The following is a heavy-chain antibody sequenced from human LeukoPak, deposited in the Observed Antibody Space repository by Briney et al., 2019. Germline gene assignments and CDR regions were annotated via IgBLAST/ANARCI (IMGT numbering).Heavy chain of an antibody. J-gene: IGHJ6*02. V-gene: IGHV3-7*03. CDR2: IKEDGSEK. CDR3: ALSSINPSYYYGVDV. CDR1: GFTFSTSW. D-gene: IGHD2-2*01. Sequence: GGSLRLSCAASGFTFSTSWMTWVRQAPGKGLEWVANIKEDGSEKHYMGSVRGRFTISRDNAKNSLYLQMNSLRAEDSAVYYCALSSINPSYYYGVDVWGQGTTVSVSS.